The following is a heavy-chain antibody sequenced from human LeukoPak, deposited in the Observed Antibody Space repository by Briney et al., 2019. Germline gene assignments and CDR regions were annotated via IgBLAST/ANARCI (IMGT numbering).Heavy chain of an antibody. J-gene: IGHJ4*02. V-gene: IGHV3-23*01. CDR1: GFTFSSYA. D-gene: IGHD5-12*01. CDR2: ISGSGGST. Sequence: GASLRLSCAASGFTFSSYAMSWVRQAPGKGLEWVSAISGSGGSTYYADSVKGRFTISRDNSKNTLYLQMNSLRAEDTAVYYCAKGKWATIPYFSFDYWGQGTLVTVPS. CDR3: AKGKWATIPYFSFDY.